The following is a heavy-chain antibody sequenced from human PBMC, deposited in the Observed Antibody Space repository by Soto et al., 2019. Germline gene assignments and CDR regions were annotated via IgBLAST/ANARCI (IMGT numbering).Heavy chain of an antibody. CDR1: GFTFSDYA. CDR2: LSDDDSIE. D-gene: IGHD3-10*01. Sequence: QVQMVESGGGVVQPGTSLRLSCAASGFTFSDYALHWVRQAPGKGLEWVAVLSDDDSIEHCADSVRGRFTISRDNAKNTLYLQLNSLRADDTAVYFCAKVGPYGDFLSAFDLWGQGTMVTVSS. CDR3: AKVGPYGDFLSAFDL. J-gene: IGHJ3*01. V-gene: IGHV3-30*18.